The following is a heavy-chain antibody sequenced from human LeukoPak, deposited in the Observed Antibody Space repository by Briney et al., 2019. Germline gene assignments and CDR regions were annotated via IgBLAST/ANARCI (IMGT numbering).Heavy chain of an antibody. J-gene: IGHJ4*02. CDR2: ISSNGGST. D-gene: IGHD6-19*01. CDR1: GFTFSSFV. CDR3: ARGIAVAGYGYYFDY. Sequence: PGGSLRLSCAASGFTFSSFVMHWVRQAPGKGLEYVSGISSNGGSTYYEDSVNGRFTISRDNSKNTLPLQMGSLRAEDMAVYYCARGIAVAGYGYYFDYWGQGTLVTVSS. V-gene: IGHV3-64*02.